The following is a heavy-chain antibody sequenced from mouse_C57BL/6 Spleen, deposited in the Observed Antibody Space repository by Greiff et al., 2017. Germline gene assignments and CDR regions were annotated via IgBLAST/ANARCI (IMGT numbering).Heavy chain of an antibody. CDR1: GYTFTDYE. V-gene: IGHV1-15*01. Sequence: QVQLQQSGAELVRPGASVTLSCKASGYTFTDYEMHWVKQTPVHGLEWIGAIVPETGGTAYNQKFKGKAILTADKSSSTAYMELRSLTSEDSAVYYCTRDYYGSPLAYWGQGTLVTVSA. CDR3: TRDYYGSPLAY. CDR2: IVPETGGT. J-gene: IGHJ3*01. D-gene: IGHD1-1*01.